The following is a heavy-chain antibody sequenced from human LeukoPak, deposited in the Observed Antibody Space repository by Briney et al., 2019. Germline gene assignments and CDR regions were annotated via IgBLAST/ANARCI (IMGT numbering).Heavy chain of an antibody. CDR3: ARDPAVTTGWYFDY. Sequence: GGSLRLSCAASGFTFSSYGMHWVRQAPGKGLEWVAVIWYDGSNKYYADSVKGRFTISRDNSKNTLYLQMNSLRPEDTAVYYCARDPAVTTGWYFDYWGQGTLVTVSS. J-gene: IGHJ4*02. V-gene: IGHV3-33*01. D-gene: IGHD3-3*01. CDR1: GFTFSSYG. CDR2: IWYDGSNK.